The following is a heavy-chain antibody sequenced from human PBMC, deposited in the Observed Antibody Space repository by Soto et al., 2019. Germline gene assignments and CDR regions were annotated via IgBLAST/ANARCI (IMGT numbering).Heavy chain of an antibody. CDR3: ARVSPATFDY. J-gene: IGHJ4*02. CDR1: GGSISSGGYY. Sequence: SSETLSLTCTVSGGSISSGGYYWSWIRQHPGKGLEWIGYIYYSGSTYYNPSLKSRVTISVDTSKNQFSLKLSSVTAADTAVYYCARVSPATFDYWGQGTLVTVSS. V-gene: IGHV4-31*03. CDR2: IYYSGST.